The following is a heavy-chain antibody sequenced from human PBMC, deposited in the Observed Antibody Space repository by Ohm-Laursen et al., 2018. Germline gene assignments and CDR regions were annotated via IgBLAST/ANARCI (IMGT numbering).Heavy chain of an antibody. Sequence: SLRLSCAASGFTFFSYEMNWVRQAPGKGLEWVSDISSGGRTIHYSDSVRGRFTISRDNAKNSLYLQMNSLRAEDTAIYYCARLYYYDNSGYYDDYWGQGTLVTVSS. CDR3: ARLYYYDNSGYYDDY. CDR2: ISSGGRTI. D-gene: IGHD3-22*01. CDR1: GFTFFSYE. V-gene: IGHV3-48*03. J-gene: IGHJ4*02.